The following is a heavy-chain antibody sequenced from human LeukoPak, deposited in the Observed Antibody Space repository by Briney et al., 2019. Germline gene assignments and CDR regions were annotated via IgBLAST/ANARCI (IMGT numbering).Heavy chain of an antibody. J-gene: IGHJ6*03. D-gene: IGHD2-2*01. CDR3: ARSLGACSSTSCYALDYYMDV. CDR1: GYSFTSYW. V-gene: IGHV5-51*01. CDR2: IYPGDSDT. Sequence: PGESLKISCKGSGYSFTSYWIGWVRQMPGKGLEWMGIIYPGDSDTRYSPSFQGQVTISADKSISTAYLQWSSLKASDTAMYYCARSLGACSSTSCYALDYYMDVWGKGTTVTVSS.